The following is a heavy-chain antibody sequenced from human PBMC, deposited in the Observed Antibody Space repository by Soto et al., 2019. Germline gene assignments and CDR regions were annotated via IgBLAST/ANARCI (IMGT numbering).Heavy chain of an antibody. J-gene: IGHJ5*02. Sequence: QVPLVQSGAEVKKPGASVKVSCKASGYTFTSYGISWVRQAPGQGLAWMGWISAYNGNTNYAQKLQGRVTMNTDTSTSTAYMELRSLRTDDTAVYYCARGGEIYCSGGSCYEGFAWWFDPWGQGTLVTVSS. D-gene: IGHD2-15*01. CDR3: ARGGEIYCSGGSCYEGFAWWFDP. CDR2: ISAYNGNT. V-gene: IGHV1-18*01. CDR1: GYTFTSYG.